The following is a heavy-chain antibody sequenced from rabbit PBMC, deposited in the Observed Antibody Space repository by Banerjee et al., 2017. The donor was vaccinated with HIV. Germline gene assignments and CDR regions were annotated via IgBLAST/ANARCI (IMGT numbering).Heavy chain of an antibody. Sequence: QEQLEESGGGLVQPEGSLTLTCTASGFSFSNKYVMCWVRQAPGKGLEWIACINTSSGNTVYANWAKGRFTISKTSSTTVTLQMTSLTAADTATYFCVRDRAYASSSGYSYYFNLWGQGTLVTV. V-gene: IGHV1S45*01. CDR1: GFSFSNKYV. D-gene: IGHD1-1*01. CDR2: INTSSGNT. J-gene: IGHJ4*01. CDR3: VRDRAYASSSGYSYYFNL.